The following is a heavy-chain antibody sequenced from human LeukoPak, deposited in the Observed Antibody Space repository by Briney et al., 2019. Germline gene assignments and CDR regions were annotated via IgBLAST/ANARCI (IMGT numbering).Heavy chain of an antibody. V-gene: IGHV3-30-3*01. CDR2: ISYDGSNK. D-gene: IGHD2-8*01. J-gene: IGHJ4*02. Sequence: GRSLRLSRAASGFTFSSYAMHWVRQAPGKGLEWVAVISYDGSNKYYADSVKGRFTISRDNSKNTLYLQMNSLRAEDTAVYYCARDEEDNGGYIWHYWGQGTLVTVSS. CDR3: ARDEEDNGGYIWHY. CDR1: GFTFSSYA.